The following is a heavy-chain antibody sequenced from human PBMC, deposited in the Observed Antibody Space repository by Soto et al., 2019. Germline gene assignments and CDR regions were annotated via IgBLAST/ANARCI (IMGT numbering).Heavy chain of an antibody. D-gene: IGHD3-9*01. Sequence: TLSLTCTVSGDSLSSGGHYWSWIRQHPGKGLEWIGHIYDSVNTYYSPSLRSRVTISADMSKNQFSLNLRSVTAADTAVYYCARVDHRGYFAILTDYWGQGTLVTVSS. V-gene: IGHV4-31*03. J-gene: IGHJ4*02. CDR1: GDSLSSGGHY. CDR3: ARVDHRGYFAILTDY. CDR2: IYDSVNT.